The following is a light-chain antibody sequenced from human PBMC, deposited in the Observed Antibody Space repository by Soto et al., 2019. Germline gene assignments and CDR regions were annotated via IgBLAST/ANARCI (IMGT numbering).Light chain of an antibody. J-gene: IGKJ5*01. V-gene: IGKV3-20*01. Sequence: FVWTRWRCTLCFYQGKRATLSCRASQSVSSSYLAWYQQKPGQAPRLLIFAASSRASGIPDRFSGSGSGTDFTLTISGLEPEDFAMCYSQVPASPPVTFGRGTRLEI. CDR2: AAS. CDR1: QSVSSSY. CDR3: QVPASPPVT.